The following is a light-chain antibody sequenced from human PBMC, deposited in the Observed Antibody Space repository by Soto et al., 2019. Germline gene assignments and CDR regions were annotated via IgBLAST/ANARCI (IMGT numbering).Light chain of an antibody. V-gene: IGLV2-23*02. CDR3: CSYAGSSTFYV. Sequence: APTHPASGSGVPRGWLTISFTGKSSDVGSYNLVSWYQQHPGKAPKLMIYEVSKRPSGVSNRFSGSKSGNTASLTISGLQAEDEADYYCCSYAGSSTFYVFGTGTKVTVL. J-gene: IGLJ1*01. CDR1: SSDVGSYNL. CDR2: EVS.